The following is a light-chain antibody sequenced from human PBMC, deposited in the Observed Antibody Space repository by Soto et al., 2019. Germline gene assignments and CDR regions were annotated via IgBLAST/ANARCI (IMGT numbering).Light chain of an antibody. CDR3: PPYYSDFFT. Sequence: DILMTQSPDFLAVPLGERATINCRSSQSLLYSSNNKTYLAWYQHRPGQCPKMLIFWASARESGVPDRFSGSGSETDFTLTISRLQAEDAAVYYCPPYYSDFFTFGQGTRLEIK. J-gene: IGKJ2*01. CDR2: WAS. CDR1: QSLLYSSNNKTY. V-gene: IGKV4-1*01.